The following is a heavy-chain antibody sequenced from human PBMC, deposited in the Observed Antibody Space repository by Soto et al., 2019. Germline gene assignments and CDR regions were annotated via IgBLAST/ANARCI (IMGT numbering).Heavy chain of an antibody. D-gene: IGHD4-17*01. J-gene: IGHJ2*01. V-gene: IGHV4-34*02. Sequence: QVQLQQWGAGLLKPSETLSLTCAVYGGSFTNYFWTWIRQPPGKGLEWIGEINHSGSTTYNPSLRSRVPMSRDTSENQFPLKLSSVTAADTAVYYCARATVTTRYWYFDLWGRGTLVTVSS. CDR2: INHSGST. CDR1: GGSFTNYF. CDR3: ARATVTTRYWYFDL.